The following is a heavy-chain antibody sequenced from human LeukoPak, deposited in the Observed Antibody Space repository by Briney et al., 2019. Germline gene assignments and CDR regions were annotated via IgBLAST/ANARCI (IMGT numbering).Heavy chain of an antibody. D-gene: IGHD3-10*01. CDR1: GFTFSSYW. J-gene: IGHJ4*02. CDR3: ARSLGFGELYYFDY. CDR2: IEQDGSEK. V-gene: IGHV3-7*01. Sequence: GGSLRVSCAASGFTFSSYWMSWVRQAPGKGLEWVANIEQDGSEKYYVDSVKGRFTISRDNAKNSLYLQMNSLRAEDTAVYYCARSLGFGELYYFDYWGQGTLVTVSS.